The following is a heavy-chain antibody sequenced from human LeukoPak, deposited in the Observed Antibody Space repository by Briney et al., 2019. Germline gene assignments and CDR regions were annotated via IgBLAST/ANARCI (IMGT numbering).Heavy chain of an antibody. V-gene: IGHV1-2*06. J-gene: IGHJ4*02. CDR2: INSSSGGT. D-gene: IGHD5-12*01. CDR3: ASRATRRPY. Sequence: ASVKVSCKASLYTFTGYYLHWVRPAPRQGVEWMGRINSSSGGTNYAQKFQGRFTMNRDTSISTAYMELSRLRSDDTAVYYCASRATRRPYWGQGTLVTVSS. CDR1: LYTFTGYY.